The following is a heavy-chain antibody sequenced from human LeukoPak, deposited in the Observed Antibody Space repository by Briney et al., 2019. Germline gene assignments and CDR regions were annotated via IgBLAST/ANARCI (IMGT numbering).Heavy chain of an antibody. CDR3: ARGGGGYSYGHYYYYYMDV. CDR2: IYTSGST. D-gene: IGHD5-18*01. J-gene: IGHJ6*03. V-gene: IGHV4-61*02. Sequence: SETLSLTCTVSGGSISSGNYLWSWIRQPAGKGLEWIGRIYTSGSTNYNPSLKSRVTISVDTSKNQFSLKLSSVTAADTAVYYCARGGGGYSYGHYYYYYMDVWGKGTTVTVSS. CDR1: GGSISSGNYL.